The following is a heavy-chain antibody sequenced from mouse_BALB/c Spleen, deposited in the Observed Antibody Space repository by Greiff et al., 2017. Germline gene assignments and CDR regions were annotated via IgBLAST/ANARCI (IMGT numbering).Heavy chain of an antibody. V-gene: IGHV5-12-1*01. Sequence: EVKLVESGGGLVKPGGSLKLSCAASGFAFSSYDMSWVRQTPEKRLEWVAYISSGGGSTYYPDTVKGRFTISRDNAKNTLYLQMSSLKSEDTAMYYCASASPAMDYWGQGTSVTVSS. CDR1: GFAFSSYD. CDR3: ASASPAMDY. CDR2: ISSGGGST. J-gene: IGHJ4*01.